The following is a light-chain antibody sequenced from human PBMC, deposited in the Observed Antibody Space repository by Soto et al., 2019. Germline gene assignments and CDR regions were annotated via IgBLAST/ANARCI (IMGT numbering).Light chain of an antibody. Sequence: QSVLTQPASVSGSPVQSVTIPCTGASRDVGGYDYVSWYQQHPSKAPKLILYEVNIRPSGVSNHFSGSKSGNTASLIISGLQSDDEADCYCSSYSTTSTLVFGSGTKVTAL. CDR1: SRDVGGYDY. CDR2: EVN. J-gene: IGLJ1*01. V-gene: IGLV2-14*01. CDR3: SSYSTTSTLV.